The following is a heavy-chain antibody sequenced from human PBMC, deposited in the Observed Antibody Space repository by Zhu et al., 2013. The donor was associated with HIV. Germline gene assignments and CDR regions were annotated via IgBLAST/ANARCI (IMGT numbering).Heavy chain of an antibody. D-gene: IGHD2-21*02. CDR2: IIPILGIA. V-gene: IGHV1-69*02. Sequence: QVQLVQSGAEVKKPGSSVKVSCKASGGTFSSYTISWVRQAPGQGLEWMGRIIPILGIANYAQKFQGRVTITADKSTSTAYMELSSLRSEDTAVYYCARVIVVVTAMYAFDIWGQGTMVTVSS. CDR3: ARVIVVVTAMYAFDI. J-gene: IGHJ3*02. CDR1: GGTFSSYT.